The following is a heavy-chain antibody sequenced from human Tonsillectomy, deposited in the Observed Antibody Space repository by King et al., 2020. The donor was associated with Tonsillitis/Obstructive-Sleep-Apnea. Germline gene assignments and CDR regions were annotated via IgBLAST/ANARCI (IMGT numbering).Heavy chain of an antibody. Sequence: QLVQSGAEVKKPGASVKVSCKASGYTFTSYGISWVRQAPGQGLEWMGWISAYNGNTNYAQKLQGRVTMTTDTSTSTAYMELRSLRSDDTAVYYCASVYCSSTSCIVPPVAFDIWGQGTMVTVSS. J-gene: IGHJ3*02. V-gene: IGHV1-18*01. CDR2: ISAYNGNT. CDR1: GYTFTSYG. D-gene: IGHD2-2*01. CDR3: ASVYCSSTSCIVPPVAFDI.